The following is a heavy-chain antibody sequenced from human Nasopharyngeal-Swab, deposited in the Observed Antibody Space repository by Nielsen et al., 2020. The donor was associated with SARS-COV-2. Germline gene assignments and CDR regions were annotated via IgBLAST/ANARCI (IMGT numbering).Heavy chain of an antibody. Sequence: WIRQPPGKGLEWIGYIYYSGSTNYNPSFKSRVTISVDTSKNQFSLRLSSATAADTAVYFCARGWTGQYFLDYWGQGTLVTVSS. V-gene: IGHV4-59*01. CDR3: ARGWTGQYFLDY. CDR2: IYYSGST. D-gene: IGHD3/OR15-3a*01. J-gene: IGHJ4*02.